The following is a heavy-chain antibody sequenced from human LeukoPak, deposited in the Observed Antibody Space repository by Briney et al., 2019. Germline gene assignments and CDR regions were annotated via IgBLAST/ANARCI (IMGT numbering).Heavy chain of an antibody. Sequence: SETLSLTCTVSGGSISSGGYYWSWIHQHPGKGLEWIGYIYYSGSTYYNPSLKSRVTISVDTSKNQFSLKLSSVTAADTAVYYCARDHRCSGGSCYSGYYYYGMDVWGQGTTVTVSS. D-gene: IGHD2-15*01. CDR2: IYYSGST. CDR1: GGSISSGGYY. V-gene: IGHV4-31*03. J-gene: IGHJ6*02. CDR3: ARDHRCSGGSCYSGYYYYGMDV.